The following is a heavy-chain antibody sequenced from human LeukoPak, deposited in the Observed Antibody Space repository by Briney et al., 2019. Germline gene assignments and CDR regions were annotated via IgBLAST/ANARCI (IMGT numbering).Heavy chain of an antibody. CDR1: GYSFSRHA. V-gene: IGHV1-18*01. D-gene: IGHD6-13*01. CDR2: ISAYNGNT. Sequence: AASVKVSCKTSGYSFSRHAMSWVRQAPGQGLEWMGWISAYNGNTNYAQKLQGRVTMTTDTSTSTAYMELRSLRSDDTAVYYCARQQQLVPNWFDPWGQGTLVTVSS. CDR3: ARQQQLVPNWFDP. J-gene: IGHJ5*02.